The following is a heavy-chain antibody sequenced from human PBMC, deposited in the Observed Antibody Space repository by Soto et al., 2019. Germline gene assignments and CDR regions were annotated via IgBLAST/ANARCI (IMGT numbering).Heavy chain of an antibody. CDR3: ARSGYSYGYDYYYYYGMDV. D-gene: IGHD5-18*01. CDR2: IYYSGST. J-gene: IGHJ6*02. V-gene: IGHV4-59*01. CDR1: GVSISRYY. Sequence: SETLSLTCPVSGVSISRYYWSWIRPPPGKGLEWIGYIYYSGSTNYNPSLKSRVTISVDTSKNQFSLKLSSVTAADTAVYYCARSGYSYGYDYYYYYGMDVWGQGTTVTVSS.